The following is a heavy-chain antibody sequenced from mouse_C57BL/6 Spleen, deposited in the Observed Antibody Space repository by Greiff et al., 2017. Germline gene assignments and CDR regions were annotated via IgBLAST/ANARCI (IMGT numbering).Heavy chain of an antibody. CDR2: ISSGSSTI. D-gene: IGHD6-1*01. J-gene: IGHJ3*01. CDR1: GFTFSDYG. V-gene: IGHV5-17*01. CDR3: AREAAY. Sequence: DVKLVESGGGLVKPGGSLKLSCAASGFTFSDYGMHWVRQAPEKGLEWVAYISSGSSTIKYADTVKGRFTISRDNAKNTLFLQMTSLRSEDTAMYYCAREAAYWGQGTLVTVSA.